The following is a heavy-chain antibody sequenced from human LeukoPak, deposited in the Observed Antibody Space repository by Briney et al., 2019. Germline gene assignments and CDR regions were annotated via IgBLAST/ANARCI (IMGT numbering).Heavy chain of an antibody. CDR2: ISGSGSGGGT. Sequence: GGSLRLSCAASGFTFSSSAMSWVRQAPGKGLEWVSSISGSGSGGGTYYADSVKGRFTISRDNSKNTLYLQMNSLRAEDTAVYYCAKSGYNRFDYWGQGALVTVSS. CDR1: GFTFSSSA. D-gene: IGHD5-24*01. CDR3: AKSGYNRFDY. J-gene: IGHJ4*02. V-gene: IGHV3-23*01.